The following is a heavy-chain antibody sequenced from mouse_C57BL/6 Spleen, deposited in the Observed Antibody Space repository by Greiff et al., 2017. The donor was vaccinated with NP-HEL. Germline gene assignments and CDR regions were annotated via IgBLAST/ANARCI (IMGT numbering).Heavy chain of an antibody. CDR3: ARPFYYDYDGDYYAMDY. J-gene: IGHJ4*01. CDR1: GYTFTDYA. CDR2: ISTYYGDA. D-gene: IGHD2-4*01. Sequence: QVQLQQSGPELVRPGVSVKISCKGSGYTFTDYAMHWVKQSHAKSLEWIGVISTYYGDASYNQKFKDKATMTVDKSSSTAYMELARLTSEDSAVYYCARPFYYDYDGDYYAMDYWGQGTSVTVSS. V-gene: IGHV1-67*01.